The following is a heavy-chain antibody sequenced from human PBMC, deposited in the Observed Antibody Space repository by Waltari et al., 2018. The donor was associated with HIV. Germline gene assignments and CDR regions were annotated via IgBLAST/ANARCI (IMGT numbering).Heavy chain of an antibody. CDR3: AEYKSGRRVFDS. CDR1: GLNFNDAW. V-gene: IGHV3-15*02. J-gene: IGHJ4*02. CDR2: IKSKTDGEAT. Sequence: EVQLVESGGTLVRTGGSLRLSCAAFGLNFNDAWMSWVRQAPGKGLEWIGRIKSKTDGEATDYLPPVKDRFIISRNDSEAMVYLQMTGLKADDTGVYYCAEYKSGRRVFDSWGQGTQVSVSS. D-gene: IGHD3-3*01.